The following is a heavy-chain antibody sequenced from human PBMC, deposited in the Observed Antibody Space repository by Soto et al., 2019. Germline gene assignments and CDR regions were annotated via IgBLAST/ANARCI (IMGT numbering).Heavy chain of an antibody. J-gene: IGHJ5*02. V-gene: IGHV4-59*01. CDR3: ARVKWIQNWFDP. Sequence: SETLSLTCTVSGGSISSYYWSWIRQPPGKGLEWIGYIYYSGSTNYNPSLKSRVTISVDTSKNQFSLKLSSVTAADTAVYYGARVKWIQNWFDPWGQGTLVTAPQ. D-gene: IGHD5-18*01. CDR2: IYYSGST. CDR1: GGSISSYY.